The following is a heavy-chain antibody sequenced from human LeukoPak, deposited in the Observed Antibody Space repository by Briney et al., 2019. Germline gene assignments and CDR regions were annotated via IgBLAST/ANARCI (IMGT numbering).Heavy chain of an antibody. V-gene: IGHV4-34*01. CDR1: GGSISSYY. CDR3: ARYDGGWWIDP. CDR2: INHSGST. J-gene: IGHJ5*02. D-gene: IGHD6-19*01. Sequence: ETLSLTCTVSGGSISSYYWSWIRQPAGKGLEWIGEINHSGSTNYNPSLKSRVTISVDTSKNQFSLKLSSVTAADTAVYYCARYDGGWWIDPWGQGTLVTVSS.